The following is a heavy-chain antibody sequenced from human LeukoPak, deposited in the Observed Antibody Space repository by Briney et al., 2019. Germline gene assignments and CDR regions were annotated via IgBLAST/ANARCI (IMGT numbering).Heavy chain of an antibody. V-gene: IGHV1-8*01. CDR1: GYIFNNYD. Sequence: ASVKVSCKTSGYIFNNYDINWVRQAPGQGLEWMGWMNPGRGSTGYAQKFQGRVAMTRNTSMSTAYMQLTSLTSEDTAVYYCARGEPVTMYHWGQGTLFTVSS. CDR2: MNPGRGST. J-gene: IGHJ5*02. D-gene: IGHD4-17*01. CDR3: ARGEPVTMYH.